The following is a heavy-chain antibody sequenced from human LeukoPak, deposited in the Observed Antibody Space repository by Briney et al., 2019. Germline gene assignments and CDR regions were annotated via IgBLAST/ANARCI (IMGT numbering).Heavy chain of an antibody. CDR3: ARGSGYSGSYYFRPFDY. CDR2: IIPIFGTA. V-gene: IGHV1-69*13. CDR1: GGTFSSYA. D-gene: IGHD1-26*01. Sequence: AASVKVSCKASGGTFSSYAISWVRQAPGQGLEWMGGIIPIFGTANYAQKFQGRVTITADESTSTAYMELSSLRSEDTAVYYCARGSGYSGSYYFRPFDYWGQGTLVTVSS. J-gene: IGHJ4*02.